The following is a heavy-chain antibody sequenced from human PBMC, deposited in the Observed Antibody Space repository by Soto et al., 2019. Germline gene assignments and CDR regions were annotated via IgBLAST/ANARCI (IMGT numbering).Heavy chain of an antibody. CDR3: ARGGMVVVPAAIKANWFDP. J-gene: IGHJ5*02. CDR2: LIPIFGTA. Sequence: QVQLVQSGAEVKKPGSSVKVSCKASGGTFSSYAISWVRQAPGQGLEWMGGLIPIFGTANYAQKFQGRVTITAAESTSPAYMELSSLRSEDTAVYYCARGGMVVVPAAIKANWFDPWGQGTLVTVSS. D-gene: IGHD2-2*02. V-gene: IGHV1-69*01. CDR1: GGTFSSYA.